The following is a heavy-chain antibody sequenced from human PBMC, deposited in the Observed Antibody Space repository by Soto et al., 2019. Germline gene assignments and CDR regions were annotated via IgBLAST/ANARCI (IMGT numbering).Heavy chain of an antibody. J-gene: IGHJ1*01. V-gene: IGHV3-21*01. Sequence: XEFLRLACTASGFTFNSYSMNWVRQAPGRGLEWVSSISSSTTHILYADSVKGRFAISKDNSKNTVYLQMTGLRSDDTAVHYCAKEENQNYDVDHWGQGTLVTVSS. CDR2: ISSSTTHI. CDR1: GFTFNSYS. D-gene: IGHD3-3*01. CDR3: AKEENQNYDVDH.